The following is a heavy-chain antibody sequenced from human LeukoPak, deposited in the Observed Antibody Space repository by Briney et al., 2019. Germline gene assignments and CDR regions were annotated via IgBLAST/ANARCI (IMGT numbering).Heavy chain of an antibody. D-gene: IGHD4-17*01. Sequence: GGSLRLSCAASGFTLSGYEMNWVRQAPGRGLEWVSYISASGSTIHYADSVKGRFIISRDNAKKSLYLQMNSLRAEDTAVYHCARVRVLAMDVWGQGTTVTVSS. CDR2: ISASGSTI. V-gene: IGHV3-48*03. CDR1: GFTLSGYE. CDR3: ARVRVLAMDV. J-gene: IGHJ6*02.